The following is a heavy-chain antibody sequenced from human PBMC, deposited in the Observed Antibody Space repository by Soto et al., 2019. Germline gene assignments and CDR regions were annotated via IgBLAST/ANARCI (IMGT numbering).Heavy chain of an antibody. CDR3: ARGVVPAATTYNYYYYGMDV. V-gene: IGHV1-8*01. J-gene: IGHJ6*02. D-gene: IGHD2-2*01. CDR2: MNPNSGNT. CDR1: GYTFTSYD. Sequence: ASVKVSCKASGYTFTSYDINWVRQATGQGLEWMGWMNPNSGNTGYAQKFQGRVTMTRNTSISTAYMELSSLRSEDTAVYYCARGVVPAATTYNYYYYGMDVWGQGTTVTVSS.